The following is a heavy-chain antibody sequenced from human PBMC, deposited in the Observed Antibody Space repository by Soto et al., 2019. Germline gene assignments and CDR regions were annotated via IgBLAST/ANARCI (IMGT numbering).Heavy chain of an antibody. CDR1: GGSISSGGYY. V-gene: IGHV4-31*03. CDR3: ARAIVATINLDY. D-gene: IGHD5-12*01. Sequence: SETLSLTCTVSGGSISSGGYYWSWIRQHPGKGLEWIGYIYYSGSTYYNPSLKSRVTISVDTSKNQFSLKLSSVTAADTAVYYCARAIVATINLDYWGQGTLVTVSS. J-gene: IGHJ4*02. CDR2: IYYSGST.